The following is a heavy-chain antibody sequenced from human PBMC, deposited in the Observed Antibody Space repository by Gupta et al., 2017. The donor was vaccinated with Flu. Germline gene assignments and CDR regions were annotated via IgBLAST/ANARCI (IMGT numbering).Heavy chain of an antibody. D-gene: IGHD2-21*02. CDR3: TETDWDGDCSVEFVYGPH. V-gene: IGHV3-49*03. J-gene: IGHJ1*01. Sequence: FRQAPGKGLEWVGFIRSKTFGGATEYAASVKGRWTISRDDSKSIVYLQMNSLKTGDSAVYYCTETDWDGDCSVEFVYGPHWGQGTLVTVSS. CDR2: IRSKTFGGAT.